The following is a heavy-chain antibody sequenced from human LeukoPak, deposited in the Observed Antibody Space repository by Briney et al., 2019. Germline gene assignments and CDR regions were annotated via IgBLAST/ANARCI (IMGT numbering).Heavy chain of an antibody. CDR1: GFTFSSYS. J-gene: IGHJ5*02. V-gene: IGHV3-7*01. D-gene: IGHD6-13*01. CDR2: IKQDGSEK. Sequence: WGSLRLSCAASGFTFSSYSINWVRQAPGKGLEWVANIKQDGSEKYYVDSVKGRFTISRDNAKNSLYLQMNSLRAEDTAVYYCAREGIAAAGTGDWFDPWGQGTLVTVSS. CDR3: AREGIAAAGTGDWFDP.